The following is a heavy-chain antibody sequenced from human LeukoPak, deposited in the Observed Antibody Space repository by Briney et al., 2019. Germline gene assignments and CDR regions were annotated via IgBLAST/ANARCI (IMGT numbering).Heavy chain of an antibody. D-gene: IGHD2-2*02. CDR3: ATYTNSTLQYYYGLDV. J-gene: IGHJ6*02. V-gene: IGHV1-2*02. Sequence: ASVKVSCKASGYTFTGYYMHWVRQAPGQGLEWMGWINPNSGGTNYAQKFQGRVTMTRDTSISTAYMELNSLTSDDTAVYYCATYTNSTLQYYYGLDVWGQGTTVTVSS. CDR2: INPNSGGT. CDR1: GYTFTGYY.